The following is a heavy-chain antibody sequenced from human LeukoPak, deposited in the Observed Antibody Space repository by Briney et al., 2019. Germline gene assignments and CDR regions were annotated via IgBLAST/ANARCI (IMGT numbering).Heavy chain of an antibody. V-gene: IGHV3-23*01. CDR1: GFTFSSYA. Sequence: PGGSLRLSCAASGFTFSSYAMSWVRQAPGKGLEWVSAISGSGGSTYYADSVKGRFTISRDNSKNTLYLQMNSLRAEDTAVYYCAKAATGVLWFGEFEFDYWGQGTLVTVSS. D-gene: IGHD3-10*01. CDR3: AKAATGVLWFGEFEFDY. CDR2: ISGSGGST. J-gene: IGHJ4*02.